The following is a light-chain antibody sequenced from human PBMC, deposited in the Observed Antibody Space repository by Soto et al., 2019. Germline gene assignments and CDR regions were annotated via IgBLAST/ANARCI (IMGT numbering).Light chain of an antibody. CDR2: KAS. J-gene: IGKJ1*01. CDR3: QQYNDNWT. Sequence: DIQMTQSPSTLSASVGDRVTITCRASQSISSWLAWYQQKPGKAPKLLIYKASTLQSGVPSRFSGSGSATEFTLAISSLQPDDFATYYCQQYNDNWTFGQGTKVEIK. V-gene: IGKV1-5*03. CDR1: QSISSW.